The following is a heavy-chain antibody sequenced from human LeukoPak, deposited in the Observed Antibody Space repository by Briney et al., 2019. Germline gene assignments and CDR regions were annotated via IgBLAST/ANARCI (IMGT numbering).Heavy chain of an antibody. Sequence: GGSLRLSCVGSGFTFSNAWMNWVRRAPGKGLEWVARIKSKANGETIDYTAPVKGRFTISRDDSKNTVYLQMNSLKTEDTAVYYCATGLIFDYWGQGILVTVSS. CDR1: GFTFSNAW. V-gene: IGHV3-15*07. CDR2: IKSKANGETI. CDR3: ATGLIFDY. D-gene: IGHD3-22*01. J-gene: IGHJ4*02.